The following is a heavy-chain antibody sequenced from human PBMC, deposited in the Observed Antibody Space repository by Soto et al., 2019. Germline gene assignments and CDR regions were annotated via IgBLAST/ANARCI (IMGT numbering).Heavy chain of an antibody. CDR3: AKDSPRVRIVVVIDAFDI. CDR1: GFTFSSYA. CDR2: ISGSGGST. J-gene: IGHJ3*02. V-gene: IGHV3-23*01. Sequence: EVQLLESGGGLVQPGGSLRLSCAASGFTFSSYAMSWVRQAPGKGLEWVSAISGSGGSTYYADSVKGRFTISRDNSKNTLYLQMNSLGAEDTAVYYCAKDSPRVRIVVVIDAFDIWGQGTMVTVSS. D-gene: IGHD3-22*01.